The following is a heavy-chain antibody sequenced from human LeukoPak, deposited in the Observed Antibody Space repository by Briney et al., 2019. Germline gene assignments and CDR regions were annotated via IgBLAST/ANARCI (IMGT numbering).Heavy chain of an antibody. J-gene: IGHJ5*02. V-gene: IGHV4-34*01. CDR3: ARGFGGSGTDNWFYP. D-gene: IGHD3-10*01. CDR1: GGSFSGYY. Sequence: SETLSLTCPVYGGSFSGYYWSWIRQPPGKGLDWIGEINHRGSTNYKPSLKSRVTISVDTSKNQFSLKLSSVTAADTAVYYCARGFGGSGTDNWFYPWGQGTLVTVSS. CDR2: INHRGST.